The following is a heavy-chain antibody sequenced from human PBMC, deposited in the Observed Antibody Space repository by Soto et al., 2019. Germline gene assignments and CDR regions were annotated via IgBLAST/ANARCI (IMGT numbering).Heavy chain of an antibody. CDR1: GGSFSGYY. J-gene: IGHJ6*02. CDR2: INHSGST. D-gene: IGHD6-13*01. CDR3: ARGFSAAAAGTLNYYGMDV. V-gene: IGHV4-34*01. Sequence: DTLSLTCAVYGGSFSGYYWSWIRQPPGKGLEWIGEINHSGSTNYNPSLKSRVTISVDTSKNQFSLKLSSVTAADTAVYYCARGFSAAAAGTLNYYGMDVWGQGTTVTVSS.